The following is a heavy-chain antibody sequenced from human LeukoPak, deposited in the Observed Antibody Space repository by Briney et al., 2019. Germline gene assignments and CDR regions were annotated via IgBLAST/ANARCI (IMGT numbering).Heavy chain of an antibody. CDR1: GFTFSSYG. J-gene: IGHJ4*02. Sequence: GRSLRLSCAASGFTFSSYGMHWVRQAPGKGLEWVAIISYDGSNKYYADSVKGRFTITRDNSKNTLYLQMNSLRPEDTAAYYCARDNVPDSWGQGTLVTVSS. V-gene: IGHV3-30*03. CDR3: ARDNVPDS. CDR2: ISYDGSNK.